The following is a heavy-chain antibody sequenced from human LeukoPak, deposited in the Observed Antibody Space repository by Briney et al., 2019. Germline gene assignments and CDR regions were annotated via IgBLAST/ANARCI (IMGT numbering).Heavy chain of an antibody. J-gene: IGHJ6*03. D-gene: IGHD4-17*01. CDR1: GGSISSYY. CDR2: IYYSGST. Sequence: SETLSLTCTVSGGSISSYYWSWIRQPPGRGLEWIGYIYYSGSTNYNPSLKSRVTISVDTSKNQFSLKLSSVTAADTAVYYCARVKYGDYEVPYYMDVWGEGTTVTVSS. CDR3: ARVKYGDYEVPYYMDV. V-gene: IGHV4-59*01.